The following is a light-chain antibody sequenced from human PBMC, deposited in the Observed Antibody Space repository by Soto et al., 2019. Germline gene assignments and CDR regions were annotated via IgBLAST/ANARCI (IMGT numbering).Light chain of an antibody. J-gene: IGLJ2*01. V-gene: IGLV2-14*02. CDR1: SSDVGSYNL. Sequence: QSALTQPASVSGSPGQSITISCTGTSSDVGSYNLVSWYQQHPGKAPKLMIYEGSKRPSGVPDRFSGAKSGNTASLTVSGLQAEDEADYYCTSCTSNYDLIFGGGTKLTVL. CDR2: EGS. CDR3: TSCTSNYDLI.